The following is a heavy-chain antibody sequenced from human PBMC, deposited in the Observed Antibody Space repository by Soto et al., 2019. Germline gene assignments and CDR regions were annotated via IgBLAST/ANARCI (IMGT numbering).Heavy chain of an antibody. CDR2: IYYSGST. D-gene: IGHD6-25*01. V-gene: IGHV4-59*01. Sequence: SETLSLTCIVSGGSISNYYWSWIRQPPGKGLKWIGYIYYSGSTNYNPSLQSRVTISVDTSKNLFSLKLSSVTAADTAVYYCAKDPAHFYNFGQGTPVTISS. CDR1: GGSISNYY. CDR3: AKDPAHFYN. J-gene: IGHJ4*01.